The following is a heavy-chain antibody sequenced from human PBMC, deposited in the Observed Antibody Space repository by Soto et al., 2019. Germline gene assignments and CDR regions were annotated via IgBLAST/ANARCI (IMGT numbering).Heavy chain of an antibody. CDR3: ARIAARHLYYYGMDV. V-gene: IGHV4-59*01. CDR1: GGSISSYY. CDR2: IYYSGST. Sequence: QVQPQESGPGLVKPSETLSLTCTVSGGSISSYYWSWIRQPPGKGLEWIGYIYYSGSTNYNPSLKSRVTISVDTSKNQFSLKLSSVTAADTAVYYCARIAARHLYYYGMDVWGQGTTVTVSS. D-gene: IGHD6-6*01. J-gene: IGHJ6*02.